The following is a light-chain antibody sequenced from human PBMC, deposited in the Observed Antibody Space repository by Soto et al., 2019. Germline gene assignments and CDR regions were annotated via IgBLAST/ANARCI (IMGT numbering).Light chain of an antibody. Sequence: QSVLTQPAWLSGSPGQSITISCTGTSSDIGAYDYVSWFQQHPGKAPKLMISEVNNRPSGVSNRFSGSKSGNTAYLTISGLQVEDEAEYFRFSFTTTSTHVFGTGTKVTVL. CDR2: EVN. CDR3: FSFTTTSTHV. V-gene: IGLV2-14*01. CDR1: SSDIGAYDY. J-gene: IGLJ1*01.